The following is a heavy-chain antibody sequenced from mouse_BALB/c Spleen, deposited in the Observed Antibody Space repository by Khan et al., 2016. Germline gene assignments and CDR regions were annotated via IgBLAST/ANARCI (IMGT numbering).Heavy chain of an antibody. CDR3: ARINA. V-gene: IGHV14-3*02. Sequence: VQLKESGAELVKPGASVKLSCTASGFNIKDTYMHWVKQRPEQGLEWIGRIDPANGNTKYDPTFQGKATITADTSTNTAYLQLSRLASEDTVVYYCARINAWGQGTTLTVSS. CDR2: IDPANGNT. CDR1: GFNIKDTY. J-gene: IGHJ2*01.